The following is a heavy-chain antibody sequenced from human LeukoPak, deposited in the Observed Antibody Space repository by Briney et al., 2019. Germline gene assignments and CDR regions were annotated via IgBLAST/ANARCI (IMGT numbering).Heavy chain of an antibody. CDR1: GGSISSYY. CDR2: IYTSGST. D-gene: IGHD2-2*01. CDR3: GSPCSSTRCFDY. J-gene: IGHJ4*02. V-gene: IGHV4-4*07. Sequence: SSETLSLTCTVSGGSISSYYWSWIRQPAGKGLEWIGRIYTSGSTNYNPSLKSRVTMSVDTSKNQFSLKLSSVTAADTAVYYCGSPCSSTRCFDYWGQGTLVTVSS.